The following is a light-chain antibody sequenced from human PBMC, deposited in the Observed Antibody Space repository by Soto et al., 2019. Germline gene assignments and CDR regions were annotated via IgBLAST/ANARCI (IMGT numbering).Light chain of an antibody. CDR1: QRVSSNY. V-gene: IGKV3-20*01. CDR2: GAS. J-gene: IGKJ2*01. CDR3: QYHGSSLYT. Sequence: EIVLTQSPGTLSLSPGERATLSCRASQRVSSNYLAWYQQKPGRAPRLLIYGASSRATGIPDRFSGSGSGTDFTLTISRLEPEDFAVYYCQYHGSSLYTFGQGTKLESK.